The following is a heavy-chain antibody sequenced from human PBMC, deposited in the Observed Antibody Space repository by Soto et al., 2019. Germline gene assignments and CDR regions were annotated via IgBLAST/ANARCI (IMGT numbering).Heavy chain of an antibody. V-gene: IGHV1-69*01. D-gene: IGHD3-22*01. CDR2: IIPIFGTA. CDR1: GGTFSSYA. Sequence: QVQLVQSGAEVKKPGSSVKVSCKASGGTFSSYAISWVRQAPGQGLEWMGGIIPIFGTANYAQKFQGRVTITADESTSTAYMELSSLRSEDTAVYYCARGRATYYYDSSGPWGGGRRFDPWGQGTLVTVSS. CDR3: ARGRATYYYDSSGPWGGGRRFDP. J-gene: IGHJ5*02.